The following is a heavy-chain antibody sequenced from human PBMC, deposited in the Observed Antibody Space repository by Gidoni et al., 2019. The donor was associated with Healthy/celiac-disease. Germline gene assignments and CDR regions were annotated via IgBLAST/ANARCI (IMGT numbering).Heavy chain of an antibody. CDR1: GGSFSGYY. V-gene: IGHV4-34*01. J-gene: IGHJ4*02. CDR2: INHSGST. CDR3: ARAVRYSSSWYDY. Sequence: QVQLQQWGAGLLKPSETLSLPCAVYGGSFSGYYWSWIRQPPGKGLEWIGEINHSGSTNYNPSLKSRVTISVDTSKNQFSLKLSSVTAADTAVYYCARAVRYSSSWYDYWGQGTLVTVSS. D-gene: IGHD6-13*01.